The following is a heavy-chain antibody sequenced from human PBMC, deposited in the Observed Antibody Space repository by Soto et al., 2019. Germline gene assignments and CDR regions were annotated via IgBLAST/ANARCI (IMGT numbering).Heavy chain of an antibody. Sequence: QVQLVESGGGVVQPGRSLRLSCAASGFTFSSYGMHWVRQAPGKGLEWVAVIWYDGSNKYYADSVKGRFTISRDNAKNALYLQMNSLRAEDTAVYYCARGRVRGCLEWLATTTPFDYWGQGTLVTVSS. CDR1: GFTFSSYG. J-gene: IGHJ4*02. V-gene: IGHV3-33*01. CDR3: ARGRVRGCLEWLATTTPFDY. D-gene: IGHD3-3*01. CDR2: IWYDGSNK.